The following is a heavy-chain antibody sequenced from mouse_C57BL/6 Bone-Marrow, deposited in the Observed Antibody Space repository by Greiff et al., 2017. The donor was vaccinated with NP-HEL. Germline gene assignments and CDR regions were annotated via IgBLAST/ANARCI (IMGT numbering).Heavy chain of an antibody. CDR2: INPSTGGT. CDR1: GYSFTGYY. Sequence: EVKLEESGPELVKPGASVKISCKASGYSFTGYYMYWVKQSPEKSLEWIGEINPSTGGTPYNQQFKSKATLTVDNSSSTAYMQLKSLTSEYSAVYYCAREGLCYWRQGNTLTVSS. V-gene: IGHV1-42*01. J-gene: IGHJ2*01. CDR3: AREGLCY. D-gene: IGHD3-1*01.